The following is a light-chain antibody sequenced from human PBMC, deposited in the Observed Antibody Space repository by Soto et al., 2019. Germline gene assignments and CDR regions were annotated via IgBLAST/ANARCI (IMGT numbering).Light chain of an antibody. CDR2: GAS. Sequence: DMQMTQSPSSLSASVGDRVTITCRPSQTIANYLNWYQHKPGKALKLLIYGASTLQSGVSSRFTGSASGTDFTLTIDNLQAEDFATYYCQQTYTIPFAFGQGTKLEI. CDR3: QQTYTIPFA. CDR1: QTIANY. V-gene: IGKV1-39*01. J-gene: IGKJ2*01.